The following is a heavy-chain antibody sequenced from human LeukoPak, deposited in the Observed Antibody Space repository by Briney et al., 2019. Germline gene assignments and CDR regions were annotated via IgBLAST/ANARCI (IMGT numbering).Heavy chain of an antibody. J-gene: IGHJ4*02. D-gene: IGHD1-7*01. CDR1: GFTVSSNY. CDR3: ARGITGTRSLSDY. Sequence: GSLRLSCAASGFTVSSNYMSWVRQAPGKGLEWVSYISGSISTISYADSVKGRFTISRDNAKNSLYLQMNSLRAEDTAVYYCARGITGTRSLSDYWGQGTLVTVSS. CDR2: ISGSISTI. V-gene: IGHV3-48*04.